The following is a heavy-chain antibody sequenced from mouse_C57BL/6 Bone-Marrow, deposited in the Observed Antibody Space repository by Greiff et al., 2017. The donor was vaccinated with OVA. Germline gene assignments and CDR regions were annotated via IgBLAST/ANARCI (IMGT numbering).Heavy chain of an antibody. Sequence: VQLKQSGTVLARPGASVKMSCKTSGYTFTSYWMHWVKQRPGQGLEWIGAIYPGNSDTSYNQKFKGKAKLTAVTSASTAYMELSSLTNEDSAVYYCTGYYGSRGGYFDYWGQGTTLTVSS. J-gene: IGHJ2*01. V-gene: IGHV1-5*01. CDR2: IYPGNSDT. CDR1: GYTFTSYW. CDR3: TGYYGSRGGYFDY. D-gene: IGHD1-1*01.